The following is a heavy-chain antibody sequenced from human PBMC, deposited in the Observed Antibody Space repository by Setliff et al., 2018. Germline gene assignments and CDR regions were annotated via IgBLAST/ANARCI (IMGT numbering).Heavy chain of an antibody. CDR2: LYPDGST. CDR3: ARQGGAIEYGENARVFDS. CDR1: GGSFSTYF. Sequence: SETLSLTCAVYGGSFSTYFWSWIRQPAGSGLEYIGRLYPDGSTNYNPSLRSRVAISVDKSENQLSLNLTSVTAADTAVYYCARQGGAIEYGENARVFDSWGQGILVTVSS. V-gene: IGHV4-59*10. J-gene: IGHJ4*02. D-gene: IGHD1-1*01.